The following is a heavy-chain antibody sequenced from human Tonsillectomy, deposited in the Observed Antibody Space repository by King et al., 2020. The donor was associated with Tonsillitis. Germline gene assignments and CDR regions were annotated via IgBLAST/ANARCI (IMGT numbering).Heavy chain of an antibody. CDR1: GFTFSGYC. CDR2: ISRSGSTI. CDR3: ARRSKDSSGYYYYFDY. Sequence: GQLVQSGGGLVKPGGSLRLSCAASGFTFSGYCMSWIRQVPGKGLEWVSYISRSGSTIYYADSVKGRFTISRDNAKNSLYLQMNSLRTEATAVYYCARRSKDSSGYYYYFDYWGQGTLVTVSS. D-gene: IGHD3-22*01. J-gene: IGHJ4*02. V-gene: IGHV3-11*01.